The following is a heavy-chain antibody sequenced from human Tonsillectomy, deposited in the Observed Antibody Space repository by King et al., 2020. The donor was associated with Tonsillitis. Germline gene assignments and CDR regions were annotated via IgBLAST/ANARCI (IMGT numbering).Heavy chain of an antibody. CDR2: ISGSGGST. CDR1: GFTFSSYA. J-gene: IGHJ4*02. CDR3: AKDSKGGCSAGSCYYFDY. Sequence: VQLVESGGGLVQPGGSLRLSCAASGFTFSSYAMSWVRQAPGKGLEWVSAISGSGGSTYYADSVKGRFTTSRDNSKNTLYLQMNSLRAEDTAVYYCAKDSKGGCSAGSCYYFDYWGQGTLVTVSS. D-gene: IGHD2-15*01. V-gene: IGHV3-23*04.